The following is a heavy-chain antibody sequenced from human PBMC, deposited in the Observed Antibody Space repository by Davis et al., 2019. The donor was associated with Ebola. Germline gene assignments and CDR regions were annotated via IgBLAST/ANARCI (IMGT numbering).Heavy chain of an antibody. CDR1: GDSISSTNW. D-gene: IGHD6-13*01. Sequence: MPSETLSLTFVVSGDSISSTNWWTWVRQPPGKGLEWIGEIYHSGSTDYNPSLKSRVTISVDESKNQFSLKLRSLTAADTAVYFCARSSHSNAYDYWGQGTLVTVSS. CDR2: IYHSGST. V-gene: IGHV4-4*02. CDR3: ARSSHSNAYDY. J-gene: IGHJ4*02.